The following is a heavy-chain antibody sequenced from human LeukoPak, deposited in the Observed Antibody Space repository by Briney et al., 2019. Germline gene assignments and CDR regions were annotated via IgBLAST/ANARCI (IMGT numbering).Heavy chain of an antibody. D-gene: IGHD3-22*01. J-gene: IGHJ5*02. CDR1: GGSISSGGYY. V-gene: IGHV4-31*03. CDR2: IYYSGST. Sequence: SETLSLTCTVSGGSISSGGYYWSWIRQHPGKGLEWIGYIYYSGSTYYNPSLKSRVTISVDTSKNRFSLKLSSVTAADTAVYCCARDGHYYDSSGYYVSWFDPWGQGTLVTVSS. CDR3: ARDGHYYDSSGYYVSWFDP.